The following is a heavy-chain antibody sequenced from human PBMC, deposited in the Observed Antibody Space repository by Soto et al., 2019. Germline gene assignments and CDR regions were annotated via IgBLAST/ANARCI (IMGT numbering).Heavy chain of an antibody. Sequence: EVQLVESGGGLVQPGGSLRLSCAASGFTVSSNYMSWVRQAPGKGLEWVSVIYSGGSTYYADSVKGRFTISRHNSKNTLYLQMNSLRAEDTAVYYFARARGALTMWFDPWGQGTLVTVSS. CDR2: IYSGGST. V-gene: IGHV3-53*04. D-gene: IGHD3-3*01. CDR1: GFTVSSNY. J-gene: IGHJ5*02. CDR3: ARARGALTMWFDP.